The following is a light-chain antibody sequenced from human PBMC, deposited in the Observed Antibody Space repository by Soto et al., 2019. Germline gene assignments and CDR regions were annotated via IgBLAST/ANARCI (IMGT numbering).Light chain of an antibody. CDR3: ASYTISSTRV. J-gene: IGLJ3*02. V-gene: IGLV2-14*01. Sequence: QSALTQPASVSGSPGQSITISCTGSNSDFGAYNYVSWYQQHPGKAPKLIIYEVNNRPSGVSHRFSGSKSGNTASLTISGLQADDEADYYCASYTISSTRVFGGGTKLTVL. CDR1: NSDFGAYNY. CDR2: EVN.